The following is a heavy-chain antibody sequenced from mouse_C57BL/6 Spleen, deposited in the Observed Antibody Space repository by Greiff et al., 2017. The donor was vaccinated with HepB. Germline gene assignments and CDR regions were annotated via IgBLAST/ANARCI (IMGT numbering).Heavy chain of an antibody. CDR3: ARSELLRGTWFAY. V-gene: IGHV1-52*01. CDR1: GYTFTSYW. D-gene: IGHD1-1*01. J-gene: IGHJ3*01. CDR2: IDPSDSET. Sequence: QVQLKQPGAELVRPGSSVKLSCKASGYTFTSYWMHWVKQRPIQGLEWIGNIDPSDSETHYNQKFKDKATLTVDKSSSTAYMQLSSLTSEDSAVYYCARSELLRGTWFAYWGQGTLVTVSA.